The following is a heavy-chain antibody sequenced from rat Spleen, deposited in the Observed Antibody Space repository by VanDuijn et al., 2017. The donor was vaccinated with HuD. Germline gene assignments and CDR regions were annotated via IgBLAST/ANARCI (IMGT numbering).Heavy chain of an antibody. CDR2: ISYGDSSGHSST. D-gene: IGHD1-1*01. J-gene: IGHJ2*01. CDR3: ARHPDYSNYFDY. V-gene: IGHV5-29*01. Sequence: EVQLVESDGGLVQPGRSLKLSCAASGFTFSDYGMAWVRQAPTKGLEWVATISYGDSSGHSSTYYRDSVKGRFTVSRDNTKSTLYLQMDSLRSEDTATYYCARHPDYSNYFDYWGQGVMVTVSS. CDR1: GFTFSDYG.